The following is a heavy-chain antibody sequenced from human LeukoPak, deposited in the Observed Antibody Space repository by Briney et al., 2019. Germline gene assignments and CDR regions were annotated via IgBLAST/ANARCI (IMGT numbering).Heavy chain of an antibody. CDR1: GGTFSIYA. Sequence: SVKVTCKASGGTFSIYAISWVRQAPGQGLEWMGGIIPIFGTANYAQKFQGRVTITADESTSTAYMELSSLRSEDTAVYYCARRSSPLSAFDIWGQGTMVTVSS. V-gene: IGHV1-69*13. D-gene: IGHD2-2*01. CDR2: IIPIFGTA. J-gene: IGHJ3*02. CDR3: ARRSSPLSAFDI.